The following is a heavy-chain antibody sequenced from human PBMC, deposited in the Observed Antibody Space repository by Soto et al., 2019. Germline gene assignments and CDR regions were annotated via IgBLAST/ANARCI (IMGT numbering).Heavy chain of an antibody. CDR2: ISYDGSNK. CDR3: AKDRRPNYYYGMDV. Sequence: QVQLVESGGGVVQPGRSLRLSCAASGFTFSSYGMHWVRQAPGKGLEWVAVISYDGSNKYYADSVKGRFTISRDNSKNTLYLQMNSLRADDTAVYYCAKDRRPNYYYGMDVWCQGTTVTVSS. CDR1: GFTFSSYG. D-gene: IGHD6-25*01. V-gene: IGHV3-30*18. J-gene: IGHJ6*02.